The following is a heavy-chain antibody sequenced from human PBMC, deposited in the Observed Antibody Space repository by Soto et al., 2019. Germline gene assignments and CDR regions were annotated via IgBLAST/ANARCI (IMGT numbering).Heavy chain of an antibody. D-gene: IGHD3-22*01. Sequence: ASVKVSCKASGYIFTNHYIHWVRQAPGQGLEWMGIINPSGGSTNYLQKFQGRITMTRDTSTSTVYMELSSLRSEDTAVYFCARAEYYDSSGFYYDRWGKGSLVTV. J-gene: IGHJ5*02. CDR2: INPSGGST. CDR1: GYIFTNHY. CDR3: ARAEYYDSSGFYYDR. V-gene: IGHV1-46*03.